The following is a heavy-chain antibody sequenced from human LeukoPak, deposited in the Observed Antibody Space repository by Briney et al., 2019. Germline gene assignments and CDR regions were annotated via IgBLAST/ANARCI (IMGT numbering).Heavy chain of an antibody. J-gene: IGHJ1*01. V-gene: IGHV3-21*04. Sequence: GGSLRLSCAASGFTFSSYSMNRVRQAPGKGLEWVSYISSSGSYIYNADSVKGRFTISRDNSKNTLYLQMNSLRAEDTAVYYCAKRDYYDSSGYAPLFQHWGQGTLVTVSS. CDR2: ISSSGSYI. CDR3: AKRDYYDSSGYAPLFQH. D-gene: IGHD3-22*01. CDR1: GFTFSSYS.